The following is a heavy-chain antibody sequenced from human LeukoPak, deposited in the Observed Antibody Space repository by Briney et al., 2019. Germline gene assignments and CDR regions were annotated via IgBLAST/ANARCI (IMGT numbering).Heavy chain of an antibody. Sequence: GSLRLSCAASGFTFSSYPMSWVRQAPGKGLEWIGTIYHSGTYYNPSLESRVTISVDTSKNQFSLKLSSVTAADTAVYHCARDPGYSSGWNYFDYWGQGTLVTVSS. D-gene: IGHD6-19*01. CDR3: ARDPGYSSGWNYFDY. V-gene: IGHV4-38-2*02. CDR2: IYHSGT. CDR1: GFTFSSYP. J-gene: IGHJ4*02.